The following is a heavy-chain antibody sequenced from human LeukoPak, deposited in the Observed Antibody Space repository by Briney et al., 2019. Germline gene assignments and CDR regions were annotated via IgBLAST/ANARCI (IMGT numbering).Heavy chain of an antibody. V-gene: IGHV3-30*02. J-gene: IGHJ4*02. CDR1: GFSFSNYN. CDR3: AKDGRNWSFDS. CDR2: IWYDGTNQ. D-gene: IGHD1-1*01. Sequence: GGSLRLSCAASGFSFSNYNMNWVRQAPGKGLEWVAFIWYDGTNQYYTDSVKGRFTISRDNSKSMLYLQMSSLRAEDTAVYYCAKDGRNWSFDSWGQGTLVTVSS.